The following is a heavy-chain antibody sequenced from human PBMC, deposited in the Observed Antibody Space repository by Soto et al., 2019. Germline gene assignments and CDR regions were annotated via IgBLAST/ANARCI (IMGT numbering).Heavy chain of an antibody. CDR2: ISTHSTYI. V-gene: IGHV3-11*05. J-gene: IGHJ2*01. CDR1: RFTFSDYY. CDR3: ARGRGATGWYFDL. D-gene: IGHD1-26*01. Sequence: QVQLVESGGGLVKPGGSLRLSCTPSRFTFSDYYMSWVRQAPGKGLEWLSSISTHSTYINYADSVKGRFTISRDNAKDSLFLQINTLRADDTAVYYCARGRGATGWYFDLWGRGTLLTVSS.